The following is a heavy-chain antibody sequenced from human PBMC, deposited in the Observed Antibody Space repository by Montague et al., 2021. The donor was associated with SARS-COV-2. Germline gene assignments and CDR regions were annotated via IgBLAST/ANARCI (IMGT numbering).Heavy chain of an antibody. CDR1: GGSISSSSW. CDR3: ARETSSWNYGMDV. D-gene: IGHD6-13*01. CDR2: IYHSGST. Sequence: LSLTCAVSGGSISSSSWWSWVRQPPGKGLEWIGEIYHSGSTNYNPSLKSRVTISVDKSKNQFSLKLSSVTAADTAVYYCARETSSWNYGMDVWGQGTTVTVSS. J-gene: IGHJ6*02. V-gene: IGHV4-4*02.